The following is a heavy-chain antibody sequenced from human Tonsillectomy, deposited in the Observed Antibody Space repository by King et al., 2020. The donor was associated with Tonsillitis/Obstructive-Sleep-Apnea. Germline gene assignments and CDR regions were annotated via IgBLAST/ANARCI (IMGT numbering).Heavy chain of an antibody. D-gene: IGHD6-19*01. V-gene: IGHV3-15*01. J-gene: IGHJ4*02. CDR2: IKSKTDGGTT. Sequence: VQLVESGGGLVKPGGSLRLSCAAAGFTFSNAWMSWGRQAPGKGLEWVGHIKSKTDGGTTDYAGPVKGRFTISRDDSKNTLYLQMNSLKTEDTAVYFCTTGGWYWGQGTLVTVSS. CDR1: GFTFSNAW. CDR3: TTGGWY.